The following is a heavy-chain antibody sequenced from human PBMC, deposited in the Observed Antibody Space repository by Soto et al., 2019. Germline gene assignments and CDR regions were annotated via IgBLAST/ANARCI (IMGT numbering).Heavy chain of an antibody. CDR3: ARDSTPYSGTWYDAFDI. Sequence: PGGSLRLSCAASGSTFSSFWMTWVRQAPGKGLEWVANIKEDGSEKYYVDSVKGRFTISRDNAKNSLYLQMDSLRGEDTAVYYCARDSTPYSGTWYDAFDIWGQGTMVTVSS. CDR1: GSTFSSFW. V-gene: IGHV3-7*01. D-gene: IGHD6-13*01. J-gene: IGHJ3*02. CDR2: IKEDGSEK.